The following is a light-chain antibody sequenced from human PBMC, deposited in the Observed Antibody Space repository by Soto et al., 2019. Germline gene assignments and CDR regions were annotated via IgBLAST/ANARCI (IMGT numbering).Light chain of an antibody. CDR3: QQYGSSPPLT. CDR2: GAS. J-gene: IGKJ4*01. Sequence: EIVLTQSPGTLSLSPGERATLSCRASQSVHTSDLAWYQQKPGQAPRLLIYGASSRATGIPDRFSGSGSGTDFTLTINRLEPEDFAVYYCQQYGSSPPLTFGGGTKVEIK. V-gene: IGKV3-20*01. CDR1: QSVHTSD.